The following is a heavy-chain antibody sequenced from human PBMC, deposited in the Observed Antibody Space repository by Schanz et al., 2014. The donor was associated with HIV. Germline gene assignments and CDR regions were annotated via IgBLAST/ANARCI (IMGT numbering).Heavy chain of an antibody. CDR3: AKAGLFFGQLWLGFFDY. CDR1: GFTFSDFG. J-gene: IGHJ4*02. Sequence: EVQLVESGGGLVQPGGSLRLSCAASGFTFSDFGMNWVRQAPGKGLEWVAYISSSGSTIYYAGSVKGRFTISRDQAKNSMYLQMNNLKTEDTAVYYCAKAGLFFGQLWLGFFDYWGQGTLVSVSS. V-gene: IGHV3-48*01. CDR2: ISSSGSTI. D-gene: IGHD5-18*01.